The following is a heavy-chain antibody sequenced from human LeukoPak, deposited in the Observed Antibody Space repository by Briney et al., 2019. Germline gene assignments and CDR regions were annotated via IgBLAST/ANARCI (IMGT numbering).Heavy chain of an antibody. J-gene: IGHJ3*02. CDR2: IYPGDSDT. CDR1: GYSFPSYV. CDR3: ARHGYCSSTSCHEDI. V-gene: IGHV5-51*01. Sequence: GVSLKFSCNGSGYSFPSYVIGGVRQMRGKVLEWMGIIYPGDSDTTYSTSLQGQVTISADKSISSAYLRWSSLKASDTAMYYCARHGYCSSTSCHEDIWGQGTMVTVSS. D-gene: IGHD2-2*03.